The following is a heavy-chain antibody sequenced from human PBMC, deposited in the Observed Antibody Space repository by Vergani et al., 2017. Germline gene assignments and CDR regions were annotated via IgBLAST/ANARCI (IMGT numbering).Heavy chain of an antibody. CDR2: IGYDGRIK. CDR3: AKDGRENSDYGYFDY. J-gene: IGHJ4*02. Sequence: QVQLVETGGGVVQPGGSLRLYCATSGFSFNTYGAHWVRQAPGKGLEWVAVIGYDGRIKYKVDSVKGRFTISRDTSKKTLSLQMRSLRADDTAVYYCAKDGRENSDYGYFDYWGQGTLVTVSS. D-gene: IGHD4-17*01. V-gene: IGHV3-30*02. CDR1: GFSFNTYG.